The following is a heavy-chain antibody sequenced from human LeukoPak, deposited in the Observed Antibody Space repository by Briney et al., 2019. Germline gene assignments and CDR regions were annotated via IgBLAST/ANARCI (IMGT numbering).Heavy chain of an antibody. CDR1: GFTLSSYD. D-gene: IGHD3-22*01. CDR2: ISGTGGST. J-gene: IGHJ4*02. V-gene: IGHV3-23*01. Sequence: GGSLRLSCAASGFTLSSYDMTWVRQAPGKGLEWVSGISGTGGSTYYADSVKGRFTISRDNSKNTLYLQMNSLRAEDTAVYYCAKVITMIVVVITALDYWGQGTLVTVSS. CDR3: AKVITMIVVVITALDY.